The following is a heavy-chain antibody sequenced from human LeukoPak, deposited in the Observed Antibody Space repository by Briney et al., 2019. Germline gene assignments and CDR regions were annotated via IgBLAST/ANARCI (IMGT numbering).Heavy chain of an antibody. V-gene: IGHV3-74*01. D-gene: IGHD6-13*01. CDR2: IKSDGTTT. CDR1: GFTFTSYW. CDR3: ARPPNIAAAGQD. J-gene: IGHJ4*02. Sequence: GGSLRLSCAASGFTFTSYWIHWVRQAPGKGLVWVSRIKSDGTTTNYADSVQGRFTISRNNAKNSLYLQMNSLRAEDSALYYCARPPNIAAAGQDWGQGTLVTVSS.